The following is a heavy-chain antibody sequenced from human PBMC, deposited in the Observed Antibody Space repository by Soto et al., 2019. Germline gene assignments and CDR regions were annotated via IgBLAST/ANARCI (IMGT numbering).Heavy chain of an antibody. Sequence: SGFTFSMYSMSWVRQSPGKGLEWVAKIPQDGVDGHYADSVKGRFIISRDNGKNSLHLQLNNLRAEDTAVYYCARDHLILPAHDFFYGSDVWGRGATVTVSS. CDR3: ARDHLILPAHDFFYGSDV. D-gene: IGHD2-21*02. V-gene: IGHV3-7*03. CDR1: GFTFSMYS. CDR2: IPQDGVDG. J-gene: IGHJ6*02.